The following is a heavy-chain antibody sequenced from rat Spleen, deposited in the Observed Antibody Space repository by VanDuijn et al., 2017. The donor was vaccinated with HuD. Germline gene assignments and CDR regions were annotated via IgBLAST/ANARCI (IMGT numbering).Heavy chain of an antibody. Sequence: QVQLKESGPGLVQPSQTLSLTCTVSGFSLTSYHVSWVRQPPGKGLEWMGVIWTGGSTAYNSLLKSRLSIGRDTSKSQLSLKMNSLQTDDTAMYFCAATVVSVMDSWGQGTSVTVSS. CDR1: GFSLTSYH. D-gene: IGHD1-1*01. V-gene: IGHV2-43*01. CDR2: IWTGGST. CDR3: AATVVSVMDS. J-gene: IGHJ4*01.